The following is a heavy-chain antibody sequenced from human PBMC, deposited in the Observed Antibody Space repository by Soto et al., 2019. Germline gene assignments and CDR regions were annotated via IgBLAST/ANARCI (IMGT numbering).Heavy chain of an antibody. CDR1: GFPFSSYC. CDR3: ARDQTGNDGYSDX. D-gene: IGHD3-9*01. Sequence: PGGSLRLSFEASGFPFSSYCIHWVRQAPGKGLEGLAIICNDGSNEYYADSVEERLTISRDNSNKTVYLQVSNRIAEETAVYFCARDQTGNDGYSDXWGQGTLVTVSX. CDR2: ICNDGSNE. J-gene: IGHJ4*02. V-gene: IGHV3-33*01.